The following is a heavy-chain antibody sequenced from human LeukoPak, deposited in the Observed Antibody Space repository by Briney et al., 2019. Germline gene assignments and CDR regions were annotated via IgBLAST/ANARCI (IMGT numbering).Heavy chain of an antibody. CDR3: AKEGYYDSSGYLT. CDR1: GFTFSSYS. D-gene: IGHD3-22*01. CDR2: ISSSSSYI. J-gene: IGHJ5*02. Sequence: KSGGSLRLSCAASGFTFSSYSMNWVRQAPGKGLEWVSSISSSSSYIYYADSVKGRFTISRDNAKNSLYLQMNSLRAEDTAVYYCAKEGYYDSSGYLTWGQGTLVTVSS. V-gene: IGHV3-21*01.